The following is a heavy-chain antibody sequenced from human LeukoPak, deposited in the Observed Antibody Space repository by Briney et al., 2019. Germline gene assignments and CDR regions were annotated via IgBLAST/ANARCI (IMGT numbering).Heavy chain of an antibody. V-gene: IGHV3-30*02. CDR3: VYCSGCNCFYTVRGWNY. CDR1: GLIFSDYG. D-gene: IGHD2-15*01. CDR2: IHYDGRNK. Sequence: GGSLRLSCEASGLIFSDYGMHWVRQAPGKGLEWVAFIHYDGRNKFYADSVKGRFTVSRDNSKNTLYLQMNSLTAEDTAVYYCVYCSGCNCFYTVRGWNYWGQGTLVTVSS. J-gene: IGHJ4*01.